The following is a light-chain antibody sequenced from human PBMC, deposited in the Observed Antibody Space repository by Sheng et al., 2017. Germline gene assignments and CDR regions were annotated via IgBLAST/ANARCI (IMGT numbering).Light chain of an antibody. CDR2: TNS. V-gene: IGLV1-44*01. J-gene: IGLJ1*01. CDR1: TSNIGSNT. Sequence: QSVLTQAPSTSGTPGQRVTISCSGSTSNIGSNTISWYQQFPGAAPKLLIYTNSQRPSGVPDRFSGSKSGTSASLVISGLRSEDEAEYYCAAWDDSLSGFYVFGTGTKVTVL. CDR3: AAWDDSLSGFYV.